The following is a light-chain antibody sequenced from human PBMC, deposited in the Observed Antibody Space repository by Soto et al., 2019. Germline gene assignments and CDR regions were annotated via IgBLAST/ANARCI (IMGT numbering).Light chain of an antibody. Sequence: PGSRATLSCRASQSVSSSYLAWYQQKPGQAPRLLIYGASSSATGLPDRFSGSGSGTDFTLTISRLEPGDFAVYYCQQDGTSRLTFGQGTKVEIK. V-gene: IGKV3-20*01. J-gene: IGKJ1*01. CDR2: GAS. CDR1: QSVSSSY. CDR3: QQDGTSRLT.